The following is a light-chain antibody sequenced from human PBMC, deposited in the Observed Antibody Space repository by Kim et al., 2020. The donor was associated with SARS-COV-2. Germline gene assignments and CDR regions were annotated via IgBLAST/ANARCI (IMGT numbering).Light chain of an antibody. CDR3: SSYAGSNNYVV. Sequence: QAVTISCTGTSSDVGGYNYVSWYQQHPGKAPKLMIYEVSQRPSGVPDRFSGSKSDNTASLTVSGLQAEDEADYYCSSYAGSNNYVVFGGGTQLTVL. V-gene: IGLV2-8*01. J-gene: IGLJ2*01. CDR2: EVS. CDR1: SSDVGGYNY.